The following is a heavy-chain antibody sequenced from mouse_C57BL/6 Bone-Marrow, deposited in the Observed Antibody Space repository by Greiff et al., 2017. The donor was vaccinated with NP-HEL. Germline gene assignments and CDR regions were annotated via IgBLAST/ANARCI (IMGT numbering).Heavy chain of an antibody. Sequence: EVKLVESGGGLVQPGGSLSLSCAASGFTFTDYYMSWVRQPPGKALEWLGFIRNKANGYTTEYSASVKGRFTISRDNSQSILYLQMNALRAEDSATCYCARYSPYYAMDYWGQGTSVTVSS. CDR3: ARYSPYYAMDY. V-gene: IGHV7-3*01. CDR1: GFTFTDYY. CDR2: IRNKANGYTT. J-gene: IGHJ4*01.